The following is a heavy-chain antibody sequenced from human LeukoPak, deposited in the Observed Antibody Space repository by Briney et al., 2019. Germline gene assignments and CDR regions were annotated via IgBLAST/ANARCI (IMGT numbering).Heavy chain of an antibody. V-gene: IGHV4-39*07. CDR1: GGSISGTAYY. CDR2: IYDSGST. J-gene: IGHJ4*02. CDR3: ARASTIFGPFDY. Sequence: SETLSLTCAISGGSISGTAYYWGWIRHPPGKGREWIGSIYDSGSTYYNPSLKSRLTTSVATSKKQFSLKLSSVTAADTAVYDCARASTIFGPFDYWGRGTLVTVSS. D-gene: IGHD3-3*01.